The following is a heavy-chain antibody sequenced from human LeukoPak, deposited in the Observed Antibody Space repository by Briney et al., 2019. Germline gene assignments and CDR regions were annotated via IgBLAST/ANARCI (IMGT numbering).Heavy chain of an antibody. CDR3: ARVPRPNSGYDFDY. CDR1: GYTFTSYG. D-gene: IGHD4-23*01. Sequence: ASVKVSCKASGYTFTSYGISWVRQAPGQGLEWMGRIIPILGIANYAQKFQGRVTITADKSTSTAYMELSSLRSGDTAVYYCARVPRPNSGYDFDYWGQGTLVTVSS. CDR2: IIPILGIA. V-gene: IGHV1-69*04. J-gene: IGHJ4*02.